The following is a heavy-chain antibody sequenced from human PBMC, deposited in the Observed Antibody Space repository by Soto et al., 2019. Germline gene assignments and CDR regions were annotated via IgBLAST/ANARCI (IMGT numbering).Heavy chain of an antibody. CDR3: ARGKVGPWFGELPDAFDI. CDR1: GFTFSSYS. D-gene: IGHD3-10*01. CDR2: ISSSSSYI. J-gene: IGHJ3*02. Sequence: EVQLVESGGGLVKPGGSLRLSCAASGFTFSSYSMNWVRQAPGKGLEWVSSISSSSSYIYYADSVKGRFTISRDNAKNSLYLQMNSLRAEDTAVYYCARGKVGPWFGELPDAFDIWGQGTMVTVSS. V-gene: IGHV3-21*01.